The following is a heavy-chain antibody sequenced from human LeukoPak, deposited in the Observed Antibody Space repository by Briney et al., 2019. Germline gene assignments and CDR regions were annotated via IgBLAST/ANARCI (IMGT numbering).Heavy chain of an antibody. CDR2: IYPGDSET. Sequence: GESLKISCKGSGYTFTSYWIGWVRPMPGKDLELMGIIYPGDSETRYSPSFQGQVTISVDKSISTAYLQWSSLKASDTAMYYCARQATIDYFDYWGQGTLVTVSS. V-gene: IGHV5-51*01. D-gene: IGHD5-24*01. CDR3: ARQATIDYFDY. J-gene: IGHJ4*02. CDR1: GYTFTSYW.